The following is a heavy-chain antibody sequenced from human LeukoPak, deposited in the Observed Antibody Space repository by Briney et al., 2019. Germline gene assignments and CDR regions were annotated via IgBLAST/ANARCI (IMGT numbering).Heavy chain of an antibody. CDR3: ASQRRDGQDY. Sequence: PSQTLSLTCTVSGGSISSGGYYWSWIRQPPGKGLEWIGYIYYSGSTNYNPSLKSRVTISVDTSKNQFSLKLSSVTAADTAVYYCASQRRDGQDYWGQGTLVTVSS. D-gene: IGHD6-25*01. CDR2: IYYSGST. V-gene: IGHV4-61*08. J-gene: IGHJ4*02. CDR1: GGSISSGGYY.